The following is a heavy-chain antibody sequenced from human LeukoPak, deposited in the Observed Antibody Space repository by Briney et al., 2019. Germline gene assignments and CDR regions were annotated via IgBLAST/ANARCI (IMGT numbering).Heavy chain of an antibody. Sequence: PGGSLRLSCAASGFTFSSYSMNWVRQAPEKGLEWVSSISSSSSYIYYADSVKGRFTISRDNAKNSLYLQMNSLRAEDTAVYYCARVERSSDYMDVWGKGTTVTVSS. J-gene: IGHJ6*03. D-gene: IGHD1-1*01. CDR2: ISSSSSYI. CDR3: ARVERSSDYMDV. V-gene: IGHV3-21*01. CDR1: GFTFSSYS.